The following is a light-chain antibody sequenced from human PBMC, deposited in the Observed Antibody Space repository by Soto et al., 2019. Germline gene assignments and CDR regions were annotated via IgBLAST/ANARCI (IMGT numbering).Light chain of an antibody. CDR3: QSYYNALSAWV. CDR2: VNN. J-gene: IGLJ3*02. V-gene: IGLV1-40*01. Sequence: QSVLTQPPSVSGAPGQRVTISCTGSSSNIGTGYDVHWYQQLPGTAPKLLIYVNNNRPSGVPDRFSGSKSGTSASLASTGLQAEDEAAYYCQSYYNALSAWVFGGGTKLTVL. CDR1: SSNIGTGYD.